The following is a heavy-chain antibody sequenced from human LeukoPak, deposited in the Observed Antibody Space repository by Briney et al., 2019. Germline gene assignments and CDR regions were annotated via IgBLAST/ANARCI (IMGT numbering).Heavy chain of an antibody. CDR3: ARGTNMGVVVDDAFDI. V-gene: IGHV1-46*01. Sequence: ASVKVSCKASGYTFTNYGISWVRQAPGQGLEWMGIINPSGGSTSYAQKFQGRVTMTRDMSTSTVYMGLSSLRSEDTAVYYCARGTNMGVVVDDAFDIWGQGTMVTVSS. J-gene: IGHJ3*02. CDR1: GYTFTNYG. D-gene: IGHD2-15*01. CDR2: INPSGGST.